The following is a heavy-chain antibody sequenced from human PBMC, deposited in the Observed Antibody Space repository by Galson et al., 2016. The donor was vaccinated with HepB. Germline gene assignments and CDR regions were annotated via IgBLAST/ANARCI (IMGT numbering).Heavy chain of an antibody. J-gene: IGHJ4*02. V-gene: IGHV3-33*01. CDR1: GFTFSSYG. CDR3: VRGLWFGDLFQPDS. D-gene: IGHD3-10*01. Sequence: CAASGFTFSSYGMHWVRQAPGKGLEWVAVIWNDGSSKYYADSVKGRFTISRDNSKNTLYLQMNSLTSEDTAVYYCVRGLWFGDLFQPDSWGQGTLVTVSS. CDR2: IWNDGSSK.